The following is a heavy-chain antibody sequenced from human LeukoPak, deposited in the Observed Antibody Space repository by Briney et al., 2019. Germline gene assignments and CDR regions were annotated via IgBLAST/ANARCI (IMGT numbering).Heavy chain of an antibody. J-gene: IGHJ4*02. CDR1: GGSFSGYY. CDR3: ARAPNSGSYFFDY. D-gene: IGHD1-26*01. CDR2: INHSGST. V-gene: IGHV4-34*01. Sequence: PSETLSLTCAVYGGSFSGYYWSWICQPPGKGLEWIGEINHSGSTNYNPSLKSRVTISVDTSKNQFSLKLSSVTAADTAVYYCARAPNSGSYFFDYWGQGTLVTVSS.